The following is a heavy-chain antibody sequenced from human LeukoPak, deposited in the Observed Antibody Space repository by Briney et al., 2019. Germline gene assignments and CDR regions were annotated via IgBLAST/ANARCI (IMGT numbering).Heavy chain of an antibody. CDR3: ARRGAAYSGSYYYYGMDV. V-gene: IGHV4-59*08. CDR2: IYYSGST. CDR1: GGSISSYY. J-gene: IGHJ6*02. D-gene: IGHD1-26*01. Sequence: SETLSLTCTVSGGSISSYYWSWIRQPPGKGLEWIGYIYYSGSTNYNPSLKSRVTISVDTSKNQFSLKLSSVTAADTAVYYCARRGAAYSGSYYYYGMDVWGQGTTVTVSS.